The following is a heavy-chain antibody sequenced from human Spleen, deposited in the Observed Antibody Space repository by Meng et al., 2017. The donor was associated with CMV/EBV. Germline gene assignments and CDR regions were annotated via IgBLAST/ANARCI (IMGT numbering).Heavy chain of an antibody. D-gene: IGHD6-13*01. V-gene: IGHV3-33*01. CDR3: ARVHSISSSWRDYYYYYGMDV. J-gene: IGHJ6*02. Sequence: GESLKISCAASGFTFSRYAMHWVRQAPGKGLEWVAVVWYDGSNAYYSDSVKGRFTISRDNSKNTLYLQMNSLRAEDTAVYYCARVHSISSSWRDYYYYYGMDVWGQGTTVTVSS. CDR2: VWYDGSNA. CDR1: GFTFSRYA.